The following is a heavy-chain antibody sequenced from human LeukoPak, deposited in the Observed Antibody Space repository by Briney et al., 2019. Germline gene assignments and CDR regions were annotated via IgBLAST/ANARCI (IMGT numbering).Heavy chain of an antibody. CDR2: ISYDGSNK. Sequence: GGSLRHSCAASGFTFSSYGMHWVRQAPGKGLEWVAVISYDGSNKYYADSVKGRFTISRDNSKNTLYLQMNSLRAEDTAVYYCAKVIVGATTPPRLDYWGQGTLVTVSS. CDR1: GFTFSSYG. J-gene: IGHJ4*02. CDR3: AKVIVGATTPPRLDY. V-gene: IGHV3-30*18. D-gene: IGHD1-26*01.